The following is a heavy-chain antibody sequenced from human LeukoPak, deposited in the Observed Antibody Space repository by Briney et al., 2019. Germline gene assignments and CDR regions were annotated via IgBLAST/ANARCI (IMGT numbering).Heavy chain of an antibody. D-gene: IGHD2-21*01. CDR3: ARDPPTLWGFFDY. V-gene: IGHV1-69*01. CDR2: IIPIFGTA. CDR1: GGTFSSYA. Sequence: SVKVSCKASGGTFSSYAISWVRQAPGQGLEWMGGIIPIFGTANYAQKFQGRVTITADESTSTAYMELSSLRSEDTAAYYCARDPPTLWGFFDYWGQGTLVTVSS. J-gene: IGHJ4*02.